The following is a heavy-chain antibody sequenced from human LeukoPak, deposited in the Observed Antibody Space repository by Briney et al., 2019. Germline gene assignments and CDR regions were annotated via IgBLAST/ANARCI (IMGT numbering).Heavy chain of an antibody. Sequence: GRSLRLSCAASGFTFSSYGMHWVRQAPGKGREWVAVISYDGSNKYYADSVKGRFTVSRDNSKNTLYLQMNSLRAEDTAVYYCAKGHWGDYYDYWGQGTLVTVSS. D-gene: IGHD3-16*01. J-gene: IGHJ4*02. CDR2: ISYDGSNK. CDR3: AKGHWGDYYDY. V-gene: IGHV3-30*18. CDR1: GFTFSSYG.